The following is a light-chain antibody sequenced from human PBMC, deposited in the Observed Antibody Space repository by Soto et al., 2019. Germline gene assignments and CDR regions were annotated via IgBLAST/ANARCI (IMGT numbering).Light chain of an antibody. CDR2: WAS. CDR1: QSVLYSSNNKNY. V-gene: IGKV4-1*01. J-gene: IGKJ4*01. Sequence: DIVMTQSPDSLAVSLGERATINCKSSQSVLYSSNNKNYLAWYQQKPGQPPRLIIYWASTRESGVPDRFSGSGSRTDFTLTISSLQAEDVAVYSCQQYYSTPLTFGGGTKVEIK. CDR3: QQYYSTPLT.